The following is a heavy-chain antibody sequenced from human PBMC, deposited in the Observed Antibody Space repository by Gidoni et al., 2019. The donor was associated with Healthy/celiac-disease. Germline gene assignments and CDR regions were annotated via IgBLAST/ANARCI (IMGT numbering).Heavy chain of an antibody. CDR2: IWYDGSNK. Sequence: QVQLVESGGGVVQPGRSLRLSCAASGFTFSSYGMHWVRQAPGKGLEWVAVIWYDGSNKYYADSVKGRFTISRDNSKNTLYLQMNSLRAEDTAVYYCAACIAAAGPRSYYYYGMDVWGQGTTVTVSS. CDR1: GFTFSSYG. CDR3: AACIAAAGPRSYYYYGMDV. D-gene: IGHD6-13*01. J-gene: IGHJ6*02. V-gene: IGHV3-33*01.